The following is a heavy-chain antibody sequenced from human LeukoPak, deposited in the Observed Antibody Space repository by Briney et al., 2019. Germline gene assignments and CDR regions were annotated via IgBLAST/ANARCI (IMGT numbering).Heavy chain of an antibody. CDR2: IYYSGST. V-gene: IGHV4-39*07. Sequence: SSETLSLTCTVSGGSISSSSYYWGWIRQPPGKGLEWIGSIYYSGSTYYKPSLKSRVTISVDTSKNQFSLKLSSVSAADTAVYYCARWDFYGSFSPFDPWGQGTLVTVSS. J-gene: IGHJ5*02. CDR3: ARWDFYGSFSPFDP. CDR1: GGSISSSSYY. D-gene: IGHD3-10*01.